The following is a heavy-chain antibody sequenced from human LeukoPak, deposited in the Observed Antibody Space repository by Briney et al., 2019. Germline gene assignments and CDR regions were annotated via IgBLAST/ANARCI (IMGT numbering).Heavy chain of an antibody. D-gene: IGHD5-12*01. CDR2: IDQDGSEE. CDR1: GFTFRNYW. CDR3: VRDGGVSGYDLLDY. J-gene: IGHJ4*02. V-gene: IGHV3-7*01. Sequence: GGSLRLSCAASGFTFRNYWMGWVRQAPGKGLEWVAHIDQDGSEEHYMDSVKARFTISRDNAKNSLSLQMNSLRAEDTAVYYCVRDGGVSGYDLLDYWGRGTLVTVSS.